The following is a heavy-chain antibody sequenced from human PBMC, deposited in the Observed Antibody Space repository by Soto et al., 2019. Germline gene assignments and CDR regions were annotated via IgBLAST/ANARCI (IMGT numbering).Heavy chain of an antibody. CDR1: GGSITSGGYC. J-gene: IGHJ4*02. Sequence: QVQLQESGPGLVKPSQTLSLTCTVSGGSITSGGYCWTWIRQHTVKGLERMGHIYYSGSTSYNPYLKSRVTISIDTSTHQSALKLTSVTAADTAVYYCARDGDYFGSGSPPLVSQWGQGTLVTVSS. CDR3: ARDGDYFGSGSPPLVSQ. D-gene: IGHD3-10*01. V-gene: IGHV4-31*03. CDR2: IYYSGST.